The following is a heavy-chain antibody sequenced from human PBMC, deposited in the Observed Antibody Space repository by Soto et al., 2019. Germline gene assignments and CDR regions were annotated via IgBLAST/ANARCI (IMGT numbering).Heavy chain of an antibody. CDR1: GESSCRWSSY. CDR2: INHSGST. Sequence: LETLSLKRPVSGESSCRWSSYRYWLPPPPGKGREWVGDINHSGSTNYNPSLKSRVTISVDTSKNQFSLKLSSVTAADTAVYYCARDSARGGYSYGYPRIGYYYYGMDVWGQGTTVTVSS. D-gene: IGHD5-18*01. V-gene: IGHV4-34*01. CDR3: ARDSARGGYSYGYPRIGYYYYGMDV. J-gene: IGHJ6*02.